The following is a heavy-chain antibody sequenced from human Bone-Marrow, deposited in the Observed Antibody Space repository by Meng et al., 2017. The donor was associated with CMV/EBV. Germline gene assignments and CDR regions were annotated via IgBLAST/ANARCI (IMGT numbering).Heavy chain of an antibody. Sequence: GESLKISCAASGFTFSSNDMHWVRQTTGKGLEWVSAIGTAGDTYYPGSVKGRFTISRDNSKNTLYLQMNSLRAEDTAVYYCAKHSLDSSGPDYWGQGTLVTVSS. CDR3: AKHSLDSSGPDY. CDR1: GFTFSSND. CDR2: IGTAGDT. D-gene: IGHD3-22*01. V-gene: IGHV3-13*01. J-gene: IGHJ4*02.